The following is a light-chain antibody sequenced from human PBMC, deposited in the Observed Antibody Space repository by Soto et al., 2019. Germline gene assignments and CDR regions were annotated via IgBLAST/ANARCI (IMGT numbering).Light chain of an antibody. CDR3: QEYRRDPRR. V-gene: IGKV3D-15*01. Sequence: TQSPATLSLSPGERATLSCRASQSIHTSLAWYQQKSGKPPRLVIYDSTLRANGVPDRFGGSRSGTELTITINSLKSEDGETDEGQEYRRDPRRFGQGTKVDI. CDR2: DST. J-gene: IGKJ1*01. CDR1: QSIHTS.